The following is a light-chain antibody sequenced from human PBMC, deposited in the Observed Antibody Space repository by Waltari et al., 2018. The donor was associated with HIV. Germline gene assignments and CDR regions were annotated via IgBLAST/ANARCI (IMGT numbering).Light chain of an antibody. CDR3: QQYNHWPLT. CDR2: GAT. Sequence: ETVMTKSPDILSVSPGERPTLSCRASQSVGGDVAWYQQKPGQAPRPLIYGATSRATGIPARFSASGSGTEFILTIRSLQSEDFAVYFCQQYNHWPLTFGGGTKVEIK. J-gene: IGKJ4*01. CDR1: QSVGGD. V-gene: IGKV3-15*01.